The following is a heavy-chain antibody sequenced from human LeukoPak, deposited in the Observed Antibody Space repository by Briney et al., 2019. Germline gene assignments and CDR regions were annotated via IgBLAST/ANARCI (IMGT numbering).Heavy chain of an antibody. CDR3: ATSFPWFFDY. Sequence: GASVEVSCKVSGYTLTELSMHWVRQAPGKGLEWMGSFDPEDGETIYAQKFQGRVTMTEDTSTDTAYMELSSLRSEDTAVYYCATSFPWFFDYWGQGTLVTVSS. V-gene: IGHV1-24*01. D-gene: IGHD3-10*01. CDR1: GYTLTELS. CDR2: FDPEDGET. J-gene: IGHJ4*02.